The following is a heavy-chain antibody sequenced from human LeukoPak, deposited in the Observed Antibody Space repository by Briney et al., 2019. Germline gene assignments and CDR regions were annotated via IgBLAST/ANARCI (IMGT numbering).Heavy chain of an antibody. CDR2: INAGNGNT. V-gene: IGHV1-3*01. CDR1: GYIFTSYA. D-gene: IGHD5-18*01. CDR3: ARVDTATLDY. J-gene: IGHJ4*02. Sequence: ASVKVSCKASGYIFTSYAMHWVRQAPGQRLEWMGWINAGNGNTRYSQKFQGRFTITRDTSASTAYMELSSLRSEDTAVYYCARVDTATLDYWGQGTLVTVSS.